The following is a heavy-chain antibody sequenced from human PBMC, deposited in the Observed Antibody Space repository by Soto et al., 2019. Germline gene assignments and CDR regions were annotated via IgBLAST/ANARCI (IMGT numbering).Heavy chain of an antibody. CDR1: GFTFSSYS. CDR3: ARGAYCSSTSCYPRNYYYMDV. CDR2: ISSSSSYI. Sequence: EVQLVESGGGLVKPGGSLRLSCAASGFTFSSYSMNWVRQAPGKGLEWVSSISSSSSYIYYADSVKGRFTISRDNAKNSLYLQMNSLRAEDTAVYYCARGAYCSSTSCYPRNYYYMDVWGKGTTVTASS. J-gene: IGHJ6*03. V-gene: IGHV3-21*01. D-gene: IGHD2-2*01.